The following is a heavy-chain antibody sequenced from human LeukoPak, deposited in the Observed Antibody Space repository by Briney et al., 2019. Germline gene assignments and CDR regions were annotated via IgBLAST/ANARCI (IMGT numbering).Heavy chain of an antibody. D-gene: IGHD3-10*01. CDR1: GPTFSTDW. CDR2: INPDGSTA. V-gene: IGHV3-74*01. CDR3: IRTVGDY. J-gene: IGHJ4*02. Sequence: GGSLRLSCAASGPTFSTDWMHWVRQVPGKGLAWVSVINPDGSTAIYADSVKGRFSISRDNAKNTLYLQMNSLRDEDTAVYYCIRTVGDYWGRGALVSVSS.